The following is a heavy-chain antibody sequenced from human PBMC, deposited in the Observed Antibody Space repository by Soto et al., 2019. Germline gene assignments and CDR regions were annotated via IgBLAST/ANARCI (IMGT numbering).Heavy chain of an antibody. V-gene: IGHV3-21*01. J-gene: IGHJ3*02. Sequence: GSLRLSCAASGFTFSSYSMNWVRQAPGKGLEWVSSISRSAGNTYYADSVKGRFTISRDNAKNSMYLQMNSLRAEDMAVYYCARDQVPGLDAFDIWGQGTMVTVSS. CDR1: GFTFSSYS. CDR2: ISRSAGNT. CDR3: ARDQVPGLDAFDI.